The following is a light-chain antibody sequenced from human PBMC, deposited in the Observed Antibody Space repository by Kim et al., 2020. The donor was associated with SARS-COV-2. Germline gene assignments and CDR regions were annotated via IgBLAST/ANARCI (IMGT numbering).Light chain of an antibody. V-gene: IGKV1-9*01. CDR3: QELNSFPP. J-gene: IGKJ5*01. Sequence: SASVGVRVTITCRASHDISSYLAWYQQKPGKAPNLLISAASTLHSGVPSRFSGSGSGTDFTLTITGLQPEDFATYYCQELNSFPPFGQGTRLEIK. CDR1: HDISSY. CDR2: AAS.